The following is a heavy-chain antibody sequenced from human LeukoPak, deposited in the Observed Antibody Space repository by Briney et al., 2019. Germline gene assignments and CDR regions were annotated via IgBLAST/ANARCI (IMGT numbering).Heavy chain of an antibody. D-gene: IGHD3-10*01. CDR1: GYTFTGYY. CDR3: ARDAPMVRGVIGDAFDI. Sequence: ASVKVSCKASGYTFTGYYMHWVRQAPGQGLEWMGWINPNSGGTNYAQKFQGRVTMTRDTSISTAYMELRSLRSDDTAVYYRARDAPMVRGVIGDAFDIWGQGTMVTVSS. V-gene: IGHV1-2*02. J-gene: IGHJ3*02. CDR2: INPNSGGT.